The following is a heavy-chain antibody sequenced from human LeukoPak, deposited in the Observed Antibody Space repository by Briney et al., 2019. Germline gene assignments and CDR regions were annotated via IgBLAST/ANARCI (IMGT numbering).Heavy chain of an antibody. CDR3: VKDSVVVAGLVNYFDY. CDR1: GFSFSSSE. D-gene: IGHD6-19*01. Sequence: GGSLRLSCAASGFSFSSSEMNWVRQAPGKGLEWVSAISGSGGDTFYTDSVKGRFTISRDNSKNTLYLQMKGLRAEDTAVYYCVKDSVVVAGLVNYFDYWGQGTLVTVSS. CDR2: ISGSGGDT. V-gene: IGHV3-23*01. J-gene: IGHJ4*02.